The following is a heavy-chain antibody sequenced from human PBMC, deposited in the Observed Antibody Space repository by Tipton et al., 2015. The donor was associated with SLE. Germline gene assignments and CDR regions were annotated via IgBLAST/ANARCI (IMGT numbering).Heavy chain of an antibody. V-gene: IGHV4-59*11. CDR3: ARRIPGSSGYLDWYFDL. CDR1: GVYINSHY. Sequence: GLVKPSETLSLTCTVSGVYINSHYWSWIRQSPGKGLEWIGYMYYSGSINYNPSLKSRVTISIDTSTSQFSLKVRSVTAADTAVYYCARRIPGSSGYLDWYFDLWGRGTLVTVSS. CDR2: MYYSGSI. J-gene: IGHJ2*01. D-gene: IGHD3-22*01.